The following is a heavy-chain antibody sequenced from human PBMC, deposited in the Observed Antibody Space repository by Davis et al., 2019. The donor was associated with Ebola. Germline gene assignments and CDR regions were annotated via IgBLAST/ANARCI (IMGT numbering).Heavy chain of an antibody. V-gene: IGHV1-18*01. D-gene: IGHD6-6*01. CDR1: GYTFTSYD. Sequence: ASVKVSCKASGYTFTSYDINWVRQAPGQGLEWMGWISAYNGNTNYAQKLQGRVTMTTDTSTSTAYMELRSLRSDDTAVYYCARDNGGSSPHYYYYYYGMDVWGQGTTVTVSS. CDR3: ARDNGGSSPHYYYYYYGMDV. CDR2: ISAYNGNT. J-gene: IGHJ6*02.